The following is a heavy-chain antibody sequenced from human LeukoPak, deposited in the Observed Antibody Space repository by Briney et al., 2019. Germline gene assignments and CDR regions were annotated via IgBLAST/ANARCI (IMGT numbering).Heavy chain of an antibody. D-gene: IGHD3-22*01. Sequence: GASVKVSCKASGGTFSSYAISWVRQAPGQGLEWMGRIIPILGIANYAQKFQGRVTITADKSTSTAYMELSSLRSEDTAVYYCASASYYYDSSGYYGDYWGQGTLVTVSS. CDR2: IIPILGIA. CDR1: GGTFSSYA. V-gene: IGHV1-69*04. CDR3: ASASYYYDSSGYYGDY. J-gene: IGHJ4*02.